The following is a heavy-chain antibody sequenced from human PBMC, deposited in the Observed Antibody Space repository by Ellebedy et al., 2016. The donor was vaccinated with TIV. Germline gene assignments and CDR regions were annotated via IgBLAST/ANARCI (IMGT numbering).Heavy chain of an antibody. CDR3: ARVPLTTYYYDSSGYY. Sequence: SETLSLTCTVSGYSISSGYYWGWIRQPPGKGLEWIASIYHSGNTYYNASLMSRVTISVDTSKNQFSLKLSSVTAADTAVYYCARVPLTTYYYDSSGYYWGQGTLVTVSS. V-gene: IGHV4-38-2*02. D-gene: IGHD3-22*01. CDR2: IYHSGNT. J-gene: IGHJ4*02. CDR1: GYSISSGYY.